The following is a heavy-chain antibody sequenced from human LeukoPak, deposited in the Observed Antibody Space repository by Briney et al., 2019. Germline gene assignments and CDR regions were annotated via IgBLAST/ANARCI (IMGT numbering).Heavy chain of an antibody. CDR3: ARLTYYYDSSGFSGHFDY. CDR1: TYSISNGYY. CDR2: IFHSGKT. J-gene: IGHJ4*02. D-gene: IGHD3-22*01. Sequence: SETLSLTCSVSTYSISNGYYWGWIRQPPGKGLEWIGSIFHSGKTYYSPSLRSRVTISVDTSKNQFSLKLSSVTAADTAVYYCARLTYYYDSSGFSGHFDYWGQGTLVTVSS. V-gene: IGHV4-38-2*02.